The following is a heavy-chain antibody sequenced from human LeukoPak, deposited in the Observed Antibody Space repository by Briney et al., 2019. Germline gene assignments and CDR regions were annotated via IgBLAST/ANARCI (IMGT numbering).Heavy chain of an antibody. Sequence: SETLSLTCTVSGGSISSSSYYWGWIRQPPGKGLEWIGSIYYSGSTYYNLSLKSRVTISVDTSKNQLSLKLSSVTAADTAVYYCARQPDADYGENWFDPWGQGTLVTVSS. CDR2: IYYSGST. V-gene: IGHV4-39*01. CDR1: GGSISSSSYY. J-gene: IGHJ5*02. CDR3: ARQPDADYGENWFDP. D-gene: IGHD4-17*01.